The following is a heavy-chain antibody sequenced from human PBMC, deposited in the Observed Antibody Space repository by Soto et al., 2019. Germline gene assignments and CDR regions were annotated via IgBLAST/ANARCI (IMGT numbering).Heavy chain of an antibody. Sequence: QVQLQESGPGLVKPSETLSLTCTVSGGSISSYYWSWIRQPPGKGLEWIGYVYYSGSTNYNPSLKSRVTIPVDTSKNQFSLKVRSVTAADTAVYYCARRYGGNFDYWGQGTLVTVSS. D-gene: IGHD1-26*01. V-gene: IGHV4-59*01. CDR3: ARRYGGNFDY. CDR2: VYYSGST. J-gene: IGHJ4*02. CDR1: GGSISSYY.